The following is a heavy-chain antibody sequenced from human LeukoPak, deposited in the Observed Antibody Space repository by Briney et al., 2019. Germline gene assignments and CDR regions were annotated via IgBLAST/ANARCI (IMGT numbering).Heavy chain of an antibody. V-gene: IGHV4-4*07. CDR2: IYTSGST. Sequence: SETLSLTCTVSGGSISSYYWSWIRQPAGKGLGWIGRIYTSGSTNYNPSLKSRVTMSVDTSKNQFSLKLSSVTAADTAVYYCAGRDYYYYCGMDVWGQGTTVTVSS. CDR1: GGSISSYY. J-gene: IGHJ6*02. CDR3: AGRDYYYYCGMDV.